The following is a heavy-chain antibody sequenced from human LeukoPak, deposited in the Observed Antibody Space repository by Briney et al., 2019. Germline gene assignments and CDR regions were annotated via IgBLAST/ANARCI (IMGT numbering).Heavy chain of an antibody. CDR2: ISWNSGSI. J-gene: IGHJ4*02. V-gene: IGHV3-9*01. CDR3: AKVPHHDYGGNSQLDYFDY. Sequence: PGRSLRLSCAASGFTFDDYAMHWVRQAPGKGLEWVSGISWNSGSIGYADSVKGRFTISRDNAKNSLYLQMNSLRAEDTALYYCAKVPHHDYGGNSQLDYFDYWGQGTLVTVSS. CDR1: GFTFDDYA. D-gene: IGHD4-23*01.